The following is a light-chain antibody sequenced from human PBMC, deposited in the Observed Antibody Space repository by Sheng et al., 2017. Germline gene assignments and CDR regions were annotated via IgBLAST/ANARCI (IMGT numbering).Light chain of an antibody. CDR1: QSVSSSY. CDR2: GAS. CDR3: QQRHAWPIT. J-gene: IGKJ4*01. Sequence: EIVLTQSPDTLSLSPGERATLSCRASQSVSSSYLDWYQQKPGQAPRLLIYGASTRATGIPARFSGSGSGTEFTLTISSLQSEDFAVYYCQQRHAWPITFGGGTKVE. V-gene: IGKV3D-7*01.